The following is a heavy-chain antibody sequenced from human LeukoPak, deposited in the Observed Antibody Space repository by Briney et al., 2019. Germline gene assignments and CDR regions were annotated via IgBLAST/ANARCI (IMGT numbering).Heavy chain of an antibody. Sequence: GGSLRLSSAASGFTFSSYGMHWVRQAPGKGLEWVAFIRYDGSNEYYADSVKGRFTISRDNSKNTLYLQMNSLRAEDTAVYYCARDGSGYYLLDYWGQGTLVTVSS. D-gene: IGHD3-22*01. CDR1: GFTFSSYG. CDR2: IRYDGSNE. V-gene: IGHV3-30*02. J-gene: IGHJ4*02. CDR3: ARDGSGYYLLDY.